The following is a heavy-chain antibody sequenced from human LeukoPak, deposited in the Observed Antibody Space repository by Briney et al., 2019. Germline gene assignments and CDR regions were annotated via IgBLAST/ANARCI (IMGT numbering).Heavy chain of an antibody. CDR3: ARDPNGDYIGAFDM. D-gene: IGHD4-17*01. CDR2: IRGGGGSA. CDR1: GFTFSAYA. V-gene: IGHV3-23*01. J-gene: IGHJ3*02. Sequence: QAGGSLRLSCTASGFTFSAYAMMWVRQAPGKGPEWVSAIRGGGGSAFYADSVKGRFTISRDNSKYTLFLQMDSLRAEDTAVYYCARDPNGDYIGAFDMWGPGTMVTVSS.